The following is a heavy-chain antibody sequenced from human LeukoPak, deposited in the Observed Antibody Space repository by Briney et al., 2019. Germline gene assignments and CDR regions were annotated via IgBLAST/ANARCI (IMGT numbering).Heavy chain of an antibody. CDR2: TSAYNGNT. D-gene: IGHD3-10*01. CDR3: SRMVLWFGHRSDY. CDR1: GYTFTSYG. Sequence: ASVKVSCKASGYTFTSYGISWVRQAPGQGLEWMGWTSAYNGNTNYAQKLQGRVTMTTDTSTSTAYMELRSLRSDDTAAYYWSRMVLWFGHRSDYWGQGTLVTVSS. V-gene: IGHV1-18*01. J-gene: IGHJ4*02.